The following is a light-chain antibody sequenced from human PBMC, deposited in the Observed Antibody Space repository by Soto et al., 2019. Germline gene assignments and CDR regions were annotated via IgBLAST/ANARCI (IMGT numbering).Light chain of an antibody. V-gene: IGKV1-27*01. CDR2: SAS. CDR1: HGVSNY. CDR3: QQSYSALVA. J-gene: IGKJ1*01. Sequence: EIQVTRSPSALSASVGDRVTITCLAHHGVSNYLAWYQQKPGQAPQLLIYSASTLQSGVPSRFSGSGSGTDFTLTISSLQAEDSATYYCQQSYSALVAFGQGTKVDI.